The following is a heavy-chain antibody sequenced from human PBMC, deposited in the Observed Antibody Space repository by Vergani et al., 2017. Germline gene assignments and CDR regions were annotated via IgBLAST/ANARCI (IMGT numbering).Heavy chain of an antibody. CDR1: EFTFSTYA. CDR3: AKQYFVSGNYLFDY. Sequence: EVQLLESGGGLVQPGGSLRLTCAASEFTFSTYAMNWVRQAPGKGLEWVSGISGSGVSAYYTDSVKGRFTISRDNSKNMLFLQMNNLRTEDTAIYYCAKQYFVSGNYLFDYGGQGTLVTVSS. J-gene: IGHJ4*02. D-gene: IGHD3-10*01. V-gene: IGHV3-23*01. CDR2: ISGSGVSA.